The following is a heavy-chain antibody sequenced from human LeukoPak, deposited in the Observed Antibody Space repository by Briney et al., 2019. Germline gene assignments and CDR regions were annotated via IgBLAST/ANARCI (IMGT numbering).Heavy chain of an antibody. CDR3: AGYSSGWYQYFDY. D-gene: IGHD6-19*01. CDR2: IYYSGST. V-gene: IGHV4-59*01. J-gene: IGHJ4*02. Sequence: SETLSLTCTVSGGSISSYYWSWIRQPPGKGLEWIGYIYYSGSTNCNPSLKSRVTISVDTSKNQFSLRLTSVTAADTVVYYCAGYSSGWYQYFDYWGQGTRVTVSS. CDR1: GGSISSYY.